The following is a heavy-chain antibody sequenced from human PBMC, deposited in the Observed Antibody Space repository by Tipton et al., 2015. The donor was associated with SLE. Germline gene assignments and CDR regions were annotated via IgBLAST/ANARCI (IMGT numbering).Heavy chain of an antibody. Sequence: QLVQSGAEVKKPGESLRISCKGSGYSFTSYWISWVRQMSGKGLEWMGRIGPSDSYTNYSPSFQGNVTISADKSISTASLQWSSLKASDTAMDYCARTGSGSYYLDAFDIWGQGTMVTVSS. D-gene: IGHD3-10*01. CDR1: GYSFTSYW. CDR2: IGPSDSYT. CDR3: ARTGSGSYYLDAFDI. J-gene: IGHJ3*02. V-gene: IGHV5-10-1*01.